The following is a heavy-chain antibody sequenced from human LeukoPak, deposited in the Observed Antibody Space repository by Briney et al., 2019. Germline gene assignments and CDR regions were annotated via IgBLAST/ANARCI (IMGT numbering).Heavy chain of an antibody. CDR3: ARDRAGDYGDYVGAFDT. D-gene: IGHD4-17*01. CDR2: ISSSGSTI. Sequence: PGGSLRLSCAASGFTFSSYEMNWVRQAPGKGLEWVSYISSSGSTIYYADSVKGRFTISRDNAKNSLYLQMNSLRAEDTAVYYCARDRAGDYGDYVGAFDTWGQGTMVTVSS. V-gene: IGHV3-48*03. CDR1: GFTFSSYE. J-gene: IGHJ3*02.